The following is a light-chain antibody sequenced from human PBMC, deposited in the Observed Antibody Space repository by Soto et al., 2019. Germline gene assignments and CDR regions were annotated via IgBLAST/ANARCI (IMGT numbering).Light chain of an antibody. CDR3: QQYNNWPPWT. J-gene: IGKJ1*01. CDR2: GAS. Sequence: EIVMPQSPATLSVSPGERATLSCRASQSVSSNLAWYQQKPVQAPRLLIYGASTRATGIPARFSGSGSGTEVTLTISSLQSEDFAVYYCQQYNNWPPWTFGRGTKVEIK. V-gene: IGKV3-15*01. CDR1: QSVSSN.